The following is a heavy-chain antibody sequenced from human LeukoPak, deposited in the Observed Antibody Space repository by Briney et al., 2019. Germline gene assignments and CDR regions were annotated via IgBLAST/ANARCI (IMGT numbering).Heavy chain of an antibody. CDR2: IKQDGSEK. J-gene: IGHJ5*02. CDR3: AKDSLLTVVSPVAAS. V-gene: IGHV3-7*01. D-gene: IGHD4-23*01. Sequence: GGSLRPSCEASGFTFRDYWMTWVRQAPGKGLEWVANIKQDGSEKYYVDSVKGRFAISRDNAKNSLFLQMNTLRVEDTAVYYCAKDSLLTVVSPVAASWGQGTLVTVSS. CDR1: GFTFRDYW.